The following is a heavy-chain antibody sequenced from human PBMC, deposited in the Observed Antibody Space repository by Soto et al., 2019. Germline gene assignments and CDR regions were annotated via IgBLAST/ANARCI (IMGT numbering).Heavy chain of an antibody. CDR2: IIPIFGTA. CDR1: GFTFSSYA. J-gene: IGHJ6*02. D-gene: IGHD6-6*01. V-gene: IGHV1-69*13. CDR3: AREPYSSSGYYYYGMDV. Sequence: ASVKVSCKASGFTFSSYAISWVRQAPGQGLEWMGGIIPIFGTANYAQKFQGRVTVTADESTSTAYMELSSLRSEDTAVYYCAREPYSSSGYYYYGMDVWGQGTTVTVSS.